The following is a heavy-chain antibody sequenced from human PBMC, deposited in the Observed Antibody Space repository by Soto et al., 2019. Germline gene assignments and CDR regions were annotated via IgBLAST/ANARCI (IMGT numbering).Heavy chain of an antibody. Sequence: QVQLVQSGAEVKKPGASVRVSCKSSGYTFTAYGITWVRQAPGQGLEWVGWINTYKGNLNYAQRLQGRVTMTTDTSTSTAYLELRSLTSDDTAVYYCARERGGYKHCDYGGQGALVTVSS. CDR2: INTYKGNL. CDR1: GYTFTAYG. D-gene: IGHD1-26*01. V-gene: IGHV1-18*01. J-gene: IGHJ4*02. CDR3: ARERGGYKHCDY.